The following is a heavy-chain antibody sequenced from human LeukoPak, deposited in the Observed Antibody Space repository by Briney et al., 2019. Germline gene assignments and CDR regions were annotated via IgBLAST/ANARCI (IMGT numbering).Heavy chain of an antibody. CDR1: GGSISSSSYY. V-gene: IGHV4-39*07. CDR3: ARDRSSCSGGSCTEVLDY. CDR2: IYHSGST. Sequence: SETLSLTCTVSGGSISSSSYYWGWIRQPPGKGLEWIGSIYHSGSTYYNPSLKSRVTISVDTSKNQFSLKLSSVTTADTAVYYCARDRSSCSGGSCTEVLDYWGQGTLVTVSS. D-gene: IGHD2-15*01. J-gene: IGHJ4*02.